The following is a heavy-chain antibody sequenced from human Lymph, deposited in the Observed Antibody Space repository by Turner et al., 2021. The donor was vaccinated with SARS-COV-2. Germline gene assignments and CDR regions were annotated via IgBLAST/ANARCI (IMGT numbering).Heavy chain of an antibody. D-gene: IGHD5-18*01. CDR3: ARQGWLRGYFDY. CDR1: GGSVTSSSYY. V-gene: IGHV4-39*01. J-gene: IGHJ4*02. CDR2: IYSSGST. Sequence: QVQLQESGPGLVKPSETLSLTCTVSGGSVTSSSYYWGWIRQPPGKGLEWIGNIYSSGSTYYNPSLKSRVTTSVDTSKNQFSLKLSSVTAADTAVYYCARQGWLRGYFDYWSQGTLVTVSS.